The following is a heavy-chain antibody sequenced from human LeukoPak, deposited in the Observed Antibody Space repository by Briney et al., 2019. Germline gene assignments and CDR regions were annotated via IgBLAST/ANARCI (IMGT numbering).Heavy chain of an antibody. Sequence: SETLSLTCTVSGGSISSYYWSWIRQPPGKGLEWIGYIHYSGSTNYNPSLKSRVTISVDTSKNQFSLKLSSVTAADTAVYYCARTTEGGYTYGYFYYYYMDVWGKGATVTISS. V-gene: IGHV4-59*01. CDR2: IHYSGST. D-gene: IGHD5-18*01. CDR3: ARTTEGGYTYGYFYYYYMDV. J-gene: IGHJ6*03. CDR1: GGSISSYY.